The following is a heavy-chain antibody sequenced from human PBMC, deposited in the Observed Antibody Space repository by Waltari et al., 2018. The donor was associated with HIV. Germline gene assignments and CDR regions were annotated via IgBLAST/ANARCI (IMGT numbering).Heavy chain of an antibody. CDR2: ISYDGSNK. D-gene: IGHD3-22*01. Sequence: QVQLVESGGGVVQPGRSLRLSCAASGFTFSSYGMHCVRQAPGKGLEWVAVISYDGSNKYYADSVKGRFTISRDNSKNTLYLQMNSLRAEDTAVYYCAKDPYYYDSSGYADYFDYWGQGTLVTVSS. CDR3: AKDPYYYDSSGYADYFDY. J-gene: IGHJ4*02. CDR1: GFTFSSYG. V-gene: IGHV3-30*18.